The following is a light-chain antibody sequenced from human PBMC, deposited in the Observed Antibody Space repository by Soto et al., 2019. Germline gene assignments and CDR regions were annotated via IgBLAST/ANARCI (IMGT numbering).Light chain of an antibody. CDR2: GVT. CDR1: SSDVASYNL. J-gene: IGLJ1*01. V-gene: IGLV2-14*02. Sequence: QSVLTQPASVSGSPGQSITISCTGTSSDVASYNLVSWYQQFPGKAPKLMIHGVTHRPSGVSTRFSASKSAYTASLTISGLQAEDEADYYCSSFTTNYFYVFGPGTKVTVL. CDR3: SSFTTNYFYV.